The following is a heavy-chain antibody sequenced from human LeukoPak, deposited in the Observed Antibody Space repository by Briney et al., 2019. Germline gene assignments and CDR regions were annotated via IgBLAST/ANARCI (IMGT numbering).Heavy chain of an antibody. J-gene: IGHJ4*02. CDR3: AREVPYYDFWSGLSSY. V-gene: IGHV3-21*01. CDR2: ISSSSYI. Sequence: GGSLRLSCAASGFTFSGNSMNWVPQAPGEGRGWGLSISSSSYIYYADSVKGRFTISRDNATNSLYLQMNSLRAEDTAVYYCAREVPYYDFWSGLSSYWGQGTLVTVSS. D-gene: IGHD3-3*01. CDR1: GFTFSGNS.